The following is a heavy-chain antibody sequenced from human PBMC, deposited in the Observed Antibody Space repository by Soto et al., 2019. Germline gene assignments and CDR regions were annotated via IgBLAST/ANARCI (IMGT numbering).Heavy chain of an antibody. Sequence: PSETLSLTGAVYGGSFSGYYWRWIRQPPGKGLEWIGEINHSGSTNYNPSLKSRVTISVDTSKNQFSLKLSSVTAADTAVYYCARDTVTSLTPYQGFYYYGMDVWGQGTTVTVSS. CDR1: GGSFSGYY. V-gene: IGHV4-34*01. J-gene: IGHJ6*02. CDR3: ARDTVTSLTPYQGFYYYGMDV. CDR2: INHSGST. D-gene: IGHD2-2*01.